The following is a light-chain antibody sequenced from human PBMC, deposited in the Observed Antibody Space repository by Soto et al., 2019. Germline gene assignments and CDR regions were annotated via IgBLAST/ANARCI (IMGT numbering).Light chain of an antibody. CDR1: SSDVGGYDY. Sequence: QSALTQPASVSGSPGQSITISCTGTSSDVGGYDYVSWYQQHPDKAPKFIIYEVTNRPPGVSNRFSGSKSGNTASLTISGLQAEDEADYYCSSYTSSSTLFGGGAKLTVL. CDR3: SSYTSSSTL. CDR2: EVT. V-gene: IGLV2-14*01. J-gene: IGLJ2*01.